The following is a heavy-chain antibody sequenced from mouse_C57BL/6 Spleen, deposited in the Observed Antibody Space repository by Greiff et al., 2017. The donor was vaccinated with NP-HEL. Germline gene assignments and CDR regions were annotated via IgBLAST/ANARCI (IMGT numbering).Heavy chain of an antibody. Sequence: EVQGVESGGGLVKPGGSLKLSCAASGFTFSSYAMSWVRQTPEKRLEWVTTISDGGSYTYYPDNVKGRFTISRDNAKNNMYLQMSHLKSEDTAMYYCAREFGHYGSSLDVWGTGTTVTVAS. J-gene: IGHJ1*03. D-gene: IGHD1-1*01. V-gene: IGHV5-4*01. CDR3: AREFGHYGSSLDV. CDR2: ISDGGSYT. CDR1: GFTFSSYA.